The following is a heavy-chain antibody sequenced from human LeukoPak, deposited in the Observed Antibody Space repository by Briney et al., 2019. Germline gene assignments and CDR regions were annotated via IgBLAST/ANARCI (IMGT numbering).Heavy chain of an antibody. Sequence: GGCLRLACAVPGFTFRCDWMGWGRQTAGGGLGWVGYIKQEGSETNYVDSVEGRVTISRDNTHNTLFLQINSLRAADTAMYYCTRETAKWPTFDFWGQGTLVTVSS. D-gene: IGHD1-14*01. CDR1: GFTFRCDW. J-gene: IGHJ4*02. V-gene: IGHV3-7*01. CDR3: TRETAKWPTFDF. CDR2: IKQEGSET.